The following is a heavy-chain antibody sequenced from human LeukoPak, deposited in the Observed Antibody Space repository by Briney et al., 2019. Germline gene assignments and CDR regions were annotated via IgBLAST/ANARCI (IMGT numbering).Heavy chain of an antibody. CDR3: ARALPGRITMVRGVIYYFDY. Sequence: GSLRLSCAASGFTFSSYAMSWIRQPPGKGLEWIGEINHSGSTNYNPSLKSRVTISVDTSKNQFSLKLSSVTAADTAVYYCARALPGRITMVRGVIYYFDYWGQGTLVTVSS. CDR1: GFTFSSYA. CDR2: INHSGST. D-gene: IGHD3-10*01. J-gene: IGHJ4*02. V-gene: IGHV4-34*01.